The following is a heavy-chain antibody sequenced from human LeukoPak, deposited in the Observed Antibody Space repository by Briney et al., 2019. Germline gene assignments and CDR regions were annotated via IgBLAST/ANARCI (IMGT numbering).Heavy chain of an antibody. J-gene: IGHJ4*02. D-gene: IGHD2-15*01. CDR2: VYYNGSV. V-gene: IGHV4-59*13. Sequence: PSETLSLTCTVSGDSINYYYWSWIRQSPGKGLEWIGYVYYNGSVKYNPSLKSRVTISVDMSKNQFSLKVSSVTAADTAIYYCARKGGHFDYWGQGTLVTVSS. CDR1: GDSINYYY. CDR3: ARKGGHFDY.